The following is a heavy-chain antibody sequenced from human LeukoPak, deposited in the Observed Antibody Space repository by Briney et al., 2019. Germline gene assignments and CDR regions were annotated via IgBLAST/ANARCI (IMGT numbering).Heavy chain of an antibody. D-gene: IGHD3-16*02. J-gene: IGHJ4*02. CDR1: GGSISSYY. Sequence: PSETLSLTCTVSGGSISSYYWSWIRQPPGKGLEWIGYIYYSGSTNYNPSLKSRVTISVDTSKNQFSLKLSSVTAEDTAAYYCARAASSNYDYVWGSYRGFDYWGQGTLVTVSS. CDR3: ARAASSNYDYVWGSYRGFDY. CDR2: IYYSGST. V-gene: IGHV4-59*01.